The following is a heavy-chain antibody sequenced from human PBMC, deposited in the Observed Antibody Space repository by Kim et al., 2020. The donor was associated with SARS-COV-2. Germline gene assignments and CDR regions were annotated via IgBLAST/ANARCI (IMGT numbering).Heavy chain of an antibody. V-gene: IGHV3-30*18. J-gene: IGHJ4*02. CDR1: GFTFSSYG. Sequence: GGSLRLSCAASGFTFSSYGMHWVRQAPGKGLEWVAVISYDGSNKYYADSVKGRFTISRDNSKNTLYLQMNSLRAEDTAVYYCAKAGGIAAARSPFDYWGQGTLVTVSS. CDR3: AKAGGIAAARSPFDY. D-gene: IGHD6-13*01. CDR2: ISYDGSNK.